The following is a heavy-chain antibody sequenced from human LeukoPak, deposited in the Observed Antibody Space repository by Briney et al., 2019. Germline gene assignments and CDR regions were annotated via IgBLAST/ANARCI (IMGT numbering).Heavy chain of an antibody. D-gene: IGHD1-26*01. CDR1: GFTFSTSA. CDR3: ARRLLVGTTVRPYFDY. J-gene: IGHJ4*02. V-gene: IGHV3-23*01. Sequence: GGSLGLSCAASGFTFSTSAISWVRQAPGEGMEWVSTLTGGDGGTYYADSVRGRFTISRDISKHTVYLQMNSLRAEDTAVYYCARRLLVGTTVRPYFDYWGQGTLVTVSS. CDR2: LTGGDGGT.